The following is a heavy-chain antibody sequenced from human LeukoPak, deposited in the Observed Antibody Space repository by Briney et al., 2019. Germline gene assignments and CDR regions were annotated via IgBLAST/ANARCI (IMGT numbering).Heavy chain of an antibody. D-gene: IGHD3-3*01. CDR1: GFTVRDNY. CDR2: LYSGGAA. Sequence: GGSLRLSCAVSGFTVRDNYLNWVRQTPGGGLECVSVLYSGGAAYYADSVKGRITTSRDNSKNTLYLQMNSLRGEDTAVYYCAARYDFWSGSKRYYFDSWGQGTLVIVSS. V-gene: IGHV3-53*01. J-gene: IGHJ4*02. CDR3: AARYDFWSGSKRYYFDS.